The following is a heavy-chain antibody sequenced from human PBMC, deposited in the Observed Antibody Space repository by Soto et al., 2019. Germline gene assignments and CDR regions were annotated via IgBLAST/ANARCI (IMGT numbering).Heavy chain of an antibody. CDR3: AISQDRGGRTTFIY. Sequence: GGSLRLSCAVSGFTFDDNPMHGVRQAPEKGLEWVSGINWKSDIGYADSVKVRFTISRDNPENSLYLQMNSLRAEDTALYYCAISQDRGGRTTFIYWGQGTQVSLSS. V-gene: IGHV3-9*01. J-gene: IGHJ4*02. D-gene: IGHD3-16*01. CDR2: INWKSDI. CDR1: GFTFDDNP.